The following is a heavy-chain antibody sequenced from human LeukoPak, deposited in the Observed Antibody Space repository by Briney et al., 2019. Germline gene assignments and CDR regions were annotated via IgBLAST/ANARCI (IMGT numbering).Heavy chain of an antibody. CDR2: IHSKTEGETT. CDR3: GTADNPLYDY. CDR1: GFTFNNAR. Sequence: GGSLRLSCEASGFTFNNARMNWVRQAPGKGPEWVGRIHSKTEGETTEYAAPVKGRFTISRDDSKNMLYLQMNSLKTEDTAVYSCGTADNPLYDYWGQGTLVTVSS. J-gene: IGHJ4*02. V-gene: IGHV3-15*07. D-gene: IGHD5-24*01.